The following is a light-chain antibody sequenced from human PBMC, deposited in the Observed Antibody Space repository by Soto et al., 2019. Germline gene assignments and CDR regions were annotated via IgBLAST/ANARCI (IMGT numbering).Light chain of an antibody. CDR2: GAS. CDR1: QSVSSSY. V-gene: IGKV3-20*01. Sequence: EIVLTQSPGTLSLSPGERATLSCRASQSVSSSYLAWYQHKPGQAPRLLIYGASSRATGIPDRFSGSGSGTDFTLTISRLEPEDFAVYYYQQYDSAPPCTFGQGTQLEIK. CDR3: QQYDSAPPCT. J-gene: IGKJ5*01.